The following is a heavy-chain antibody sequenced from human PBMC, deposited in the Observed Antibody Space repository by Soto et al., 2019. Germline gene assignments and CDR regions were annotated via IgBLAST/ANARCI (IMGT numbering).Heavy chain of an antibody. CDR2: ITWNSRVL. Sequence: SLSLSCVGTRLHFDDFAMHWVRHAPGKGLEWVSGITWNSRVLAYADSVKGRFTISRDNARNSLYLQMDSLRDEDTALYYCAKGRYDFWSPYYFDSWGQGTLVTVSS. CDR1: RLHFDDFA. CDR3: AKGRYDFWSPYYFDS. D-gene: IGHD3-3*01. J-gene: IGHJ4*02. V-gene: IGHV3-9*01.